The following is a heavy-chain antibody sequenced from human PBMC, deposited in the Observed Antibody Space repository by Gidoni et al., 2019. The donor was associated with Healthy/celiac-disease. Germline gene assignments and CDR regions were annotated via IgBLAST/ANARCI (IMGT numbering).Heavy chain of an antibody. J-gene: IGHJ2*01. V-gene: IGHV4-31*03. D-gene: IGHD7-27*01. CDR3: ASSSNWGYGREWYFDL. Sequence: QVQLQESGPGLVKPSQTLSLTCTVSGGSISSGVYYWSWIRQHPGKGLEWIGYIYYSGSTYYNPSLKSRVTISVDTSKNQFSLKLSSVTAADTAVYYCASSSNWGYGREWYFDLWGRGTLVTVSS. CDR1: GGSISSGVYY. CDR2: IYYSGST.